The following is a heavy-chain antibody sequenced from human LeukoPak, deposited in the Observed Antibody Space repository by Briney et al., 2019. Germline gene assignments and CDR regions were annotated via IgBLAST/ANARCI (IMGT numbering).Heavy chain of an antibody. CDR2: INNDGGSI. CDR3: ARVGTNWYFDL. CDR1: GFTFSSYW. Sequence: PGGSLRLSCAASGFTFSSYWMHWVRQAPGKGLVWVSHINNDGGSITCADSVKGRFTISRDNAKNTVFLQMNSLRAEDTAVYYCARVGTNWYFDLWGRGALVTVSS. V-gene: IGHV3-74*01. J-gene: IGHJ2*01. D-gene: IGHD3-10*01.